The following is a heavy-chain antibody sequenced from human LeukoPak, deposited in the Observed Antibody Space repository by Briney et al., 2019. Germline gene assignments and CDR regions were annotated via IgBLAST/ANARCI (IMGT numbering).Heavy chain of an antibody. CDR2: INHSGST. D-gene: IGHD6-19*01. CDR3: ARDWLRHSSGWYAY. Sequence: SETLSLTCAVYGGSFSCYYWSWIRQPPGKGREWIGEINHSGSTNYNPSLKSRVTISVDTSKNQFSLKLSSVTAADTAVYYCARDWLRHSSGWYAYWGQGTLVTVSS. CDR1: GGSFSCYY. V-gene: IGHV4-34*01. J-gene: IGHJ4*02.